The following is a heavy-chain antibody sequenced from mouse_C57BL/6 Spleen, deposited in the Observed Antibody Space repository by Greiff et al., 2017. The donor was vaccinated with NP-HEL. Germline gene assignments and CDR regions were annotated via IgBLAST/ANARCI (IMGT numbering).Heavy chain of an antibody. CDR3: ARDGNFYFDY. J-gene: IGHJ2*01. CDR2: IDPSDSET. V-gene: IGHV1-52*01. D-gene: IGHD2-1*01. Sequence: QVQLQQPGAELVRPGSSVKLSCKASGYTFTSYWMHWVKQRPIQGLEWIGNIDPSDSETHYNQKFKDKATLTVDKSSSTVYMQLSSLTSEDSAVYYCARDGNFYFDYWGQGTTLTVSS. CDR1: GYTFTSYW.